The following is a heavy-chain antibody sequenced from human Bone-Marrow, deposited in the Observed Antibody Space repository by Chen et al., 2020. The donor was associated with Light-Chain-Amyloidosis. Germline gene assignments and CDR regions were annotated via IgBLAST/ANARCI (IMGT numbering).Heavy chain of an antibody. V-gene: IGHV3-9*01. D-gene: IGHD6-6*01. J-gene: IGHJ4*02. CDR1: GFTFDDNA. Sequence: EVQLVESGGGLVQPGRSLRLSCAASGFTFDDNAMHWVRLVPGKGLEWVSGINWDSGFIDYADSVKGRFTISRDNAKNSLYLQMNSLRTEDTALYYCVKDVENSSPSYFDYWGQGTLVTVSS. CDR2: INWDSGFI. CDR3: VKDVENSSPSYFDY.